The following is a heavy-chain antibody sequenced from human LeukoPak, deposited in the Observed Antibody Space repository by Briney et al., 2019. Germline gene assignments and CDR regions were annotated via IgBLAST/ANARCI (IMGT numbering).Heavy chain of an antibody. Sequence: PSETLSLTCTVSGYSISSGYYWGWIRPPPGKGLEWIGSIYHSGSTYYNPSLKSRVTISEDTSKNQFSLKLSSVTAADTAVYYCARDRTGNYDFWSGQSSPFDYWGQGTLVTVSS. D-gene: IGHD3-3*01. CDR1: GYSISSGYY. J-gene: IGHJ4*02. CDR3: ARDRTGNYDFWSGQSSPFDY. CDR2: IYHSGST. V-gene: IGHV4-38-2*02.